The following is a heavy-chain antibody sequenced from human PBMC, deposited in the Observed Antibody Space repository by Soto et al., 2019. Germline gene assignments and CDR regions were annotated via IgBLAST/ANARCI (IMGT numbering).Heavy chain of an antibody. CDR2: ISRSSSYI. D-gene: IGHD3-16*01. V-gene: IGHV3-21*01. CDR3: ARDLHDYVSFRFDP. CDR1: GFTFSSYS. J-gene: IGHJ5*02. Sequence: PGGSLRLSCAASGFTFSSYSMNWVRQAPGKGLEWVSSISRSSSYIYYADSVKGRFTISRDNAKNSLYLQMNSVRAEDTAVYYCARDLHDYVSFRFDPWGQGTLVTVSS.